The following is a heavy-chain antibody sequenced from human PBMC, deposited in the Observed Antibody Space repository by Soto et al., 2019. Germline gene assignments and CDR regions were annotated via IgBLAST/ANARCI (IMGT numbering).Heavy chain of an antibody. CDR1: GGPFSDYA. J-gene: IGHJ4*02. CDR2: IIPMFGTA. V-gene: IGHV1-69*01. D-gene: IGHD3-10*01. CDR3: ARDLDYYGSGNYYNRIDY. Sequence: QVQLVQSGAEVKKPGSSVKVSCKVSGGPFSDYAVSWVRQAPGQGLEWMGGIIPMFGTANYAQKFQGRVTTTAYEATTTAYMELSSLRSEDTAVYYCARDLDYYGSGNYYNRIDYWGQGTLVTVSS.